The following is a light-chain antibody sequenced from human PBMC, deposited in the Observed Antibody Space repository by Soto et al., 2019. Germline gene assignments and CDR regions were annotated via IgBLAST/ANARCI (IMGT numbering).Light chain of an antibody. J-gene: IGKJ1*01. Sequence: EIVMTQSPATLSVSLGERASVSWRASQSVSSRLAWYQQKPGQSPRLLIYGASTRASGIPPRFSGRGSGTEFTLTISSLQSEDVAVYYCQQYTNWPWTFGRGTKVDIK. CDR1: QSVSSR. CDR3: QQYTNWPWT. V-gene: IGKV3-15*01. CDR2: GAS.